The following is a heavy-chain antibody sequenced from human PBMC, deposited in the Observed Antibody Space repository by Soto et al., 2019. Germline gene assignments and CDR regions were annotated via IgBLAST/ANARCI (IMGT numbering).Heavy chain of an antibody. V-gene: IGHV1-8*01. CDR2: MNPNSGNT. D-gene: IGHD3-3*01. Sequence: ASVKVSCKASGYTFTSYDINWVRQATGQGLEWMGWMNPNSGNTGYAQKFQGRVTMTRNTSISTAYMELSSLRSENTAVYYCARLLSITIFGVVPDVWGQGTTVTVSS. J-gene: IGHJ6*02. CDR3: ARLLSITIFGVVPDV. CDR1: GYTFTSYD.